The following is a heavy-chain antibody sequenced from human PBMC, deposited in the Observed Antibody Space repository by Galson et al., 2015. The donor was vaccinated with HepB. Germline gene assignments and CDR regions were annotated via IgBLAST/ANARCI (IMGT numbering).Heavy chain of an antibody. CDR1: GFTFSSYG. CDR2: ISYDGSNK. Sequence: SLRLSCAASGFTFSSYGMHWVRQAPGKGLEWVAVISYDGSNKYYADSVKGRFTISRDNSKNTLYLQMNSLRAEDTAVYYCAKDGKGWFDPWGQGTLVTVSS. J-gene: IGHJ5*02. D-gene: IGHD4-23*01. V-gene: IGHV3-30*18. CDR3: AKDGKGWFDP.